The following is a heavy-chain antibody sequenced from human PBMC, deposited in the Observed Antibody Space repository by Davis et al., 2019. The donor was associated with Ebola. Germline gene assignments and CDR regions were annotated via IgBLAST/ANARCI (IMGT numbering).Heavy chain of an antibody. CDR2: ISFNSGDI. CDR1: GFTFDDYA. CDR3: AKDPPGGEYLDH. D-gene: IGHD3-16*01. Sequence: PGGSLRLSCAASGFTFDDYALNWVRQAPGKGLEWVSGISFNSGDIGYADSVKGRFTISRDNAKNSLYLQMNSLRAEDTAVYYCAKDPPGGEYLDHWGQGTLVTVSS. V-gene: IGHV3-9*01. J-gene: IGHJ4*02.